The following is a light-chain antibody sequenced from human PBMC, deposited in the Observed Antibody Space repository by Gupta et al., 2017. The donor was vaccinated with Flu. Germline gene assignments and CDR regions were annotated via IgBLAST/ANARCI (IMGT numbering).Light chain of an antibody. CDR3: QAWDSSTLYV. CDR1: KLGDKY. Sequence: SSELTPPPSVSVSPGQTASITCSGDKLGDKYACWYQQKPGQSPVLVIYQDSKRPSGIPERFSGSNSGNTATLTISGTQAMDEADYYCQAWDSSTLYVFGTGTKVTVL. V-gene: IGLV3-1*01. J-gene: IGLJ1*01. CDR2: QDS.